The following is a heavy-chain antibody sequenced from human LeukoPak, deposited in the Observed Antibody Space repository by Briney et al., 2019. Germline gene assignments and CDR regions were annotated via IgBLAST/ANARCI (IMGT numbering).Heavy chain of an antibody. J-gene: IGHJ4*02. V-gene: IGHV1-18*01. D-gene: IGHD3-10*01. CDR3: ARNYTSGGYDY. CDR2: INTYNGYT. CDR1: GYTFTSYG. Sequence: ASVKVSCKASGYTFTSYGISWVRQAPGQGLEWMGWINTYNGYTNYAQNPQGRVTMTTDTSTSTAYMDLRSLRSDDTAVYYCARNYTSGGYDYWGQGTLVTVSS.